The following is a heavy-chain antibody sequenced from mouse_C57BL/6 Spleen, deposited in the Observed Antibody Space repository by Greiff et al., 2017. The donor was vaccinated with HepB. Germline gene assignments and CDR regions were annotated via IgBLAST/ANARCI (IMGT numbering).Heavy chain of an antibody. CDR3: ARSGTSSAPRFAY. Sequence: VQLQQPGAELVKPGASVKLSCKASGYTFTSYWMQWVKQRPGQGLEWIGEIDPSDSYTNYNQKFKGKATLTVDTSSSTAYMQLSSLTSEDSAVYYCARSGTSSAPRFAYWGQGTLVTVSA. CDR1: GYTFTSYW. J-gene: IGHJ3*01. V-gene: IGHV1-50*01. D-gene: IGHD1-1*01. CDR2: IDPSDSYT.